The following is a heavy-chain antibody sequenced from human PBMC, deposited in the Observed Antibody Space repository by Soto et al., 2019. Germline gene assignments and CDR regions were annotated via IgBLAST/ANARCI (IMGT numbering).Heavy chain of an antibody. D-gene: IGHD3-16*01. CDR3: AKGITDTGGYYYYSMDV. V-gene: IGHV3-23*01. CDR1: GFTFSSYA. CDR2: ISGSGGIT. Sequence: PGGSLRLFCGASGFTFSSYAMSWVRQAPGKGLDWVSVISGSGGITYSAGSVKGRFTISRDNPKNILYLQMNSLRAEDTAVYYCAKGITDTGGYYYYSMDVWGQGTAVTVSS. J-gene: IGHJ6*02.